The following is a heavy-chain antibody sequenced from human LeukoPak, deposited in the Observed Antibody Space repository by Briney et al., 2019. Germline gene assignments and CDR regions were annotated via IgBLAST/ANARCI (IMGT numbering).Heavy chain of an antibody. CDR3: LRYCTSISCYHYYGMDV. J-gene: IGHJ6*02. V-gene: IGHV4-39*01. CDR2: IFYIGST. D-gene: IGHD2-2*01. CDR1: AGSISSSTYY. Sequence: PSETLSLTCTVSAGSISSSTYYWGWIRQPPGKGLEWIGSIFYIGSTYYNPSLKSRVTISVDTSKNQFSLKLSSVTAANTAVYYCLRYCTSISCYHYYGMDVWGQGTTVTVSS.